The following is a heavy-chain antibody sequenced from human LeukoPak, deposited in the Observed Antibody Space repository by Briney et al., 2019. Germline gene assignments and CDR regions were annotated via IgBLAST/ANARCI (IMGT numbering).Heavy chain of an antibody. CDR2: IYYSGST. J-gene: IGHJ6*03. CDR3: VKYSNYYYYYYMDV. Sequence: SETLSLTCTVSGGSISSGDYYWSWIRQPPGKGLEWIGYIYYSGSTYYNPSLKSRVTISVDTSKNQFSLKLSSVTAADTAVYYCVKYSNYYYYYYMDVWGKGTTVTVSS. CDR1: GGSISSGDYY. V-gene: IGHV4-30-4*08. D-gene: IGHD4-11*01.